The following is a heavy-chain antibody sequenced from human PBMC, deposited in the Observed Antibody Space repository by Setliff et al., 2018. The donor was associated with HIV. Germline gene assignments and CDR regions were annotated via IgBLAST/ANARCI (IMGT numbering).Heavy chain of an antibody. CDR3: ARDLVVVAPYYCFDP. V-gene: IGHV1-2*02. Sequence: SVKVSCKASGYTFNDSFIHWVRQAPGQGLEWMGWITPDSGGTNYAQKFQGRVTMTRDTSISTAYMELSSLRSDDTAMYYCARDLVVVAPYYCFDPWGQGTLVTVSS. J-gene: IGHJ5*02. D-gene: IGHD2-15*01. CDR1: GYTFNDSF. CDR2: ITPDSGGT.